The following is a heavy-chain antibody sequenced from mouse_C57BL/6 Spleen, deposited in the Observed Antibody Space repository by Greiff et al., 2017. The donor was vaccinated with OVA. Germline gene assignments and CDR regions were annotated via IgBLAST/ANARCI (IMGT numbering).Heavy chain of an antibody. J-gene: IGHJ3*01. CDR1: GFSLPSYG. V-gene: IGHV2-3*01. CDR3: AKGGSPWFAY. CDR2: IWGYGST. Sequence: QVQLKASGPGLVAPSQSLSITRTVSGFSLPSYGVSWVRQPPGKGLEWVGVIWGYGSTKYHSALITRLSISKDNSKSQVFLKLNSLQTEDTATYYCAKGGSPWFAYWGQGTLFTVSA. D-gene: IGHD1-2*01.